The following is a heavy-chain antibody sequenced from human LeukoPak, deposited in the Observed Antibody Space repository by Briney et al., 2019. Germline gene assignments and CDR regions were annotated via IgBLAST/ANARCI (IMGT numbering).Heavy chain of an antibody. CDR2: INHSGST. D-gene: IGHD3-9*01. CDR3: ARGLTVLRYFDWLLSARAFDI. Sequence: SETLSLTCAVYGGSFSGYYWSWIRQPPGKGLEWIGEINHSGSTNYNPSLKSRVTISVDTSKNQFSLTLSSVTAADTAVYYCARGLTVLRYFDWLLSARAFDIWGQGTMVTVSS. V-gene: IGHV4-34*01. J-gene: IGHJ3*02. CDR1: GGSFSGYY.